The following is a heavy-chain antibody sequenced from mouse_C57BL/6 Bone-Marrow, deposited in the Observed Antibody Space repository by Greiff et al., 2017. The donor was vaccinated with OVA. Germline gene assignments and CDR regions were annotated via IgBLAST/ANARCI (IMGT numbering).Heavy chain of an antibody. D-gene: IGHD2-3*01. CDR1: GYSFTSYY. Sequence: QVQLQQSGPELVKPGASVKISCKASGYSFTSYYIHWVKQRPGQGLEWIGWLYPGSGNTKYNEKFKGKATLTADTSSSTAYMQLSSLTSEDSAVYYCARRDDGHYYAMDYWGQGTSVTVSS. J-gene: IGHJ4*01. CDR2: LYPGSGNT. CDR3: ARRDDGHYYAMDY. V-gene: IGHV1-66*01.